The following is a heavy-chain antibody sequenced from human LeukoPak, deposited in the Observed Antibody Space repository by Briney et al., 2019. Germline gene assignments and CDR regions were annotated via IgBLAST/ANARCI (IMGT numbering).Heavy chain of an antibody. CDR1: GGSISSYY. D-gene: IGHD6-13*01. J-gene: IGHJ4*02. V-gene: IGHV4-34*01. Sequence: SETLSLTCTVSGGSISSYYWSWIRQPPGKGLEWIGEINHSGSTNYNPSLKSRVTISVDTSKNQFSLKLSSVTAADTAVYYCARVGYSSSCFDYWGQGTLVTVSS. CDR3: ARVGYSSSCFDY. CDR2: INHSGST.